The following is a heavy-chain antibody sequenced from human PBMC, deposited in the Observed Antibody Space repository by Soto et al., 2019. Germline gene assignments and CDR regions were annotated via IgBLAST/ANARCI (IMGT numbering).Heavy chain of an antibody. D-gene: IGHD1-26*01. CDR3: ARVKRSTSRLDP. Sequence: SETLSLTCSVSGDSVSSGAYYWSWIRQPPGKGLEWIGYVYYSGSTSYNPSLETGVTISVDTSRNQFSLKLTSVTPADTAIYYCARVKRSTSRLDPWGQGTLVTVSS. CDR2: VYYSGST. V-gene: IGHV4-61*08. J-gene: IGHJ5*02. CDR1: GDSVSSGAYY.